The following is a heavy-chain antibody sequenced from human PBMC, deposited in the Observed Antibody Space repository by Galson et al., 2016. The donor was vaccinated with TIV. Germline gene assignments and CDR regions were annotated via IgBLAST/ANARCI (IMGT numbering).Heavy chain of an antibody. Sequence: PALVKPPQTLTLTCSFSGFSLPTGGMRVSWIRQPPGKALEWLARIDWDDDKFYSTSLRTRLTISKDTSKNQVVLTMTNMDPVDTATYYCAHHDYNNFFAYWGQGTLVTVSS. CDR2: IDWDDDK. V-gene: IGHV2-70*04. D-gene: IGHD4-11*01. CDR3: AHHDYNNFFAY. CDR1: GFSLPTGGMR. J-gene: IGHJ4*02.